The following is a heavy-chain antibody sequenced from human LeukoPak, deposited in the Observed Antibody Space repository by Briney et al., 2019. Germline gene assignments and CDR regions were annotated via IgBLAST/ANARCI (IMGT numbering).Heavy chain of an antibody. CDR3: TRRVLLWFGELGSYYFDY. J-gene: IGHJ4*02. Sequence: GGSLRLSCTASGFTFGDYAMSWVRQAAGKGLEGVGFIRSKAYVGTTEYASSVKGRFTISRDDSKSIAYLQMNSLKTEDTAVYYCTRRVLLWFGELGSYYFDYWGQGTLVTVSS. CDR2: IRSKAYVGTT. CDR1: GFTFGDYA. V-gene: IGHV3-49*04. D-gene: IGHD3-10*01.